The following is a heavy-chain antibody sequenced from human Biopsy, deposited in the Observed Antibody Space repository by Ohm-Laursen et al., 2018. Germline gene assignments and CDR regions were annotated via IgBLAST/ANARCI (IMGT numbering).Heavy chain of an antibody. CDR2: NIPILGTG. CDR3: ATKLTGYFHH. D-gene: IGHD3-9*01. CDR1: GGTFSRNG. J-gene: IGHJ1*01. V-gene: IGHV1-69*01. Sequence: SSVYVSCKAPGGTFSRNGINWVRQAPGQGLEWLGGNIPILGTGNYAQKFQGRVSVAADASTSTATMELRSLRSEDRDVYYLATKLTGYFHHWGQGTLVTVSS.